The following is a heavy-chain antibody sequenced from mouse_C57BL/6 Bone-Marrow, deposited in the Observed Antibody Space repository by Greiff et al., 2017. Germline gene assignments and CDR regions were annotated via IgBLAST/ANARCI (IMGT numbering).Heavy chain of an antibody. CDR2: INPNNGGT. Sequence: VQLQQSGPELVKPGASVKISCKASGYTFTDYYMNWVKQSHGKSLEWIGDINPNNGGTSYNQKFKGKATLTVDKSSSTANMELRSLTSEDSAVYYCAREGTGAYWYFDVWGTGTTVTVSS. CDR1: GYTFTDYY. J-gene: IGHJ1*03. D-gene: IGHD4-1*01. CDR3: AREGTGAYWYFDV. V-gene: IGHV1-26*01.